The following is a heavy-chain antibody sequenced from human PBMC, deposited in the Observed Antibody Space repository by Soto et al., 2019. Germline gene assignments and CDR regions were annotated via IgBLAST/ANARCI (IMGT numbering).Heavy chain of an antibody. J-gene: IGHJ6*02. CDR1: GFSLSDFA. Sequence: GRSLRLSCVASGFSLSDFAVNWVRQAPGKGLEWVSFISSDSRTIYYADSVEGRFTVSRDNARNSVSLQVDSLRDEDAAVYYCARIKLVEWFFINVDVYDMDVWGQGTPVTVSS. V-gene: IGHV3-48*02. D-gene: IGHD3-3*01. CDR3: ARIKLVEWFFINVDVYDMDV. CDR2: ISSDSRTI.